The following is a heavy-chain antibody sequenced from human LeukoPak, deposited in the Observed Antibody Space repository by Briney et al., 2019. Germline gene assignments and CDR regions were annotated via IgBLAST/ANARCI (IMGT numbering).Heavy chain of an antibody. J-gene: IGHJ4*02. D-gene: IGHD4-23*01. CDR2: IVVGSGNT. Sequence: RASVKVSCKASGFTFTSSAMQWVRQARGQRLEWIGWIVVGSGNTNYAQKFQERVTITRDMSTSTAYMELSSLRSEDTAVYYCAAVHARHSLVTPFDYWGQGTLVTVSS. CDR1: GFTFTSSA. V-gene: IGHV1-58*02. CDR3: AAVHARHSLVTPFDY.